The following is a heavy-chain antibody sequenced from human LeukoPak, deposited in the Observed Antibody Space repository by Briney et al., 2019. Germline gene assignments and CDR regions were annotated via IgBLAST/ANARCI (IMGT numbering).Heavy chain of an antibody. Sequence: GGSLRLSCAASGFIFSSHGMNWVRQAPGKGLEWVSGISPSGDITYYADSVKGRFTISRDNSKNTVYLQMDSLRFEDAAVYYCAKAPVTTCRGAYCYPFDYWGQGTLVTVSS. CDR3: AKAPVTTCRGAYCYPFDY. CDR1: GFIFSSHG. CDR2: ISPSGDIT. V-gene: IGHV3-23*01. D-gene: IGHD2-21*01. J-gene: IGHJ4*02.